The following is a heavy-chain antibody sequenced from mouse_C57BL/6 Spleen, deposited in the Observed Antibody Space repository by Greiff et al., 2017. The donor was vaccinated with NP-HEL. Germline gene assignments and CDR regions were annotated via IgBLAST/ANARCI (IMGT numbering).Heavy chain of an antibody. CDR1: GFNIKDDY. CDR3: TTGGWQVAY. J-gene: IGHJ3*01. Sequence: EVQLQQSGAELVRPGASVKLSCTASGFNIKDDYMHWVKQRPEQGLEWIGWIDPENGDTEYASKFQGKATITADTSSNTAYLQLSSLTSEDTSVYYCTTGGWQVAYWGQGTLVTVSA. V-gene: IGHV14-4*01. D-gene: IGHD1-1*02. CDR2: IDPENGDT.